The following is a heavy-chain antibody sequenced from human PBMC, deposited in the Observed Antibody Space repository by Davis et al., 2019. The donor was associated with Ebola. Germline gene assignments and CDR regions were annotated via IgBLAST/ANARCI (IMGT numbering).Heavy chain of an antibody. CDR1: GFAFDSCD. D-gene: IGHD1-26*01. Sequence: GGSLRLSCAASGFAFDSCDLSWVRQAPGKGLEWVSTLGTSADTYYADSVKGRFTISRDNSKNTLYLQMNGLRVEDTAIYYCAKDTSNIWFDIWGQGTNVTVSS. V-gene: IGHV3-23*01. CDR3: AKDTSNIWFDI. CDR2: LGTSADT. J-gene: IGHJ3*02.